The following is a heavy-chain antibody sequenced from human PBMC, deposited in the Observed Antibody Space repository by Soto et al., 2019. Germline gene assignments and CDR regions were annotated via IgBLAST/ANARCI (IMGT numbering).Heavy chain of an antibody. CDR3: ATNEAAAGIGPVFEY. Sequence: QVQLQESGPGLVKPSQTLSLTCTVSGGSISSAGYYWSWIRQVPGKGLEWIGYIYYSGSTYYKPSLKSRATISLDTSKNQFSLKLSSVTAADTAMYYCATNEAAAGIGPVFEYWGQGTLVTVSS. V-gene: IGHV4-31*03. CDR2: IYYSGST. J-gene: IGHJ4*02. CDR1: GGSISSAGYY. D-gene: IGHD6-13*01.